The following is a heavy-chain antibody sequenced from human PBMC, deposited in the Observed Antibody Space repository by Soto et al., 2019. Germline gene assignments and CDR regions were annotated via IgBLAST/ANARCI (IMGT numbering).Heavy chain of an antibody. CDR2: IYYSGST. CDR1: GGSISSYY. Sequence: PSETLSLTCTVSGGSISSYYWSWIRQPPGKGLEWIGDIYYSGSTNYNHSLKSRVTISVDTAKNQLSLKLSSVTAADFDACPCAGDCGIEAVCKVEYWGQGALVNGSS. V-gene: IGHV4-59*12. CDR3: AGDCGIEAVCKVEY. D-gene: IGHD6-13*01. J-gene: IGHJ4*01.